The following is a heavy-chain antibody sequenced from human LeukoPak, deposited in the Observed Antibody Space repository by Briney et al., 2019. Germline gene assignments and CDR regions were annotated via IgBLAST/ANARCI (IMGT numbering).Heavy chain of an antibody. D-gene: IGHD1-1*01. CDR3: ARQLTEHFYH. V-gene: IGHV3-23*05. J-gene: IGHJ1*01. CDR1: GFSFFSYA. Sequence: GGSLRLSCAASGFSFFSYAMAWVRQAPGKGLEWVADITNSGRVHYADSVKGRFTISRDDDKNTLHLQMNNLRVEDTAIYFCARQLTEHFYHWGQGTLVSVSS. CDR2: ITNSGRV.